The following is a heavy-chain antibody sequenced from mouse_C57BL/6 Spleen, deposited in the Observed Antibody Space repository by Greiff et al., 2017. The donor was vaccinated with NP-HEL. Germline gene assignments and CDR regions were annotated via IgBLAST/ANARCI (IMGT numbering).Heavy chain of an antibody. D-gene: IGHD1-1*01. CDR3: ACYYGKGWYFDV. J-gene: IGHJ1*03. CDR2: IDPSDSYT. V-gene: IGHV1-69*01. Sequence: QVQLQQPGAELVMPGASVKLSCKASGYTFTSYWMHWVKQRPGQGLEWIGEIDPSDSYTNYNQKFKGKSTLTVDKSSSTAYMQLSSLTSEDSAVYYCACYYGKGWYFDVWGTGTTVTVSS. CDR1: GYTFTSYW.